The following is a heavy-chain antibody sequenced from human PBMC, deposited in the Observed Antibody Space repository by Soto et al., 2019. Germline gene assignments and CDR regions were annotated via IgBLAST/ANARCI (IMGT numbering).Heavy chain of an antibody. J-gene: IGHJ6*02. V-gene: IGHV3-30-3*01. D-gene: IGHD3-3*01. CDR3: ARDQVRRVPLEWYENYYYYYGMDV. Sequence: QVQLVESGGGVVQPGRSLRLSCAASGFTFSSYAMHWVRQAPGKGLEWVAVISYDGSNKYYADSVKGRFTISRDNSKNTLYLQMNSLRAEDTAVYYCARDQVRRVPLEWYENYYYYYGMDVWGQGTTVTVSS. CDR1: GFTFSSYA. CDR2: ISYDGSNK.